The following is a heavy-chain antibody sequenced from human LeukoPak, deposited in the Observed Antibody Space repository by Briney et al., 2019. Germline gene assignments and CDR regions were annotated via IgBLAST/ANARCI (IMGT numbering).Heavy chain of an antibody. J-gene: IGHJ3*02. Sequence: GESLKISCQGSGYSFANYWLGWVRQMPGKGLEWMGIIYPGDSDTRYSPSFQGQVTISADKSISTAYLQWSSLKASDTAMYYCARQDMVATLDAFDIWGQGTMVTVSS. CDR2: IYPGDSDT. CDR3: ARQDMVATLDAFDI. CDR1: GYSFANYW. D-gene: IGHD5-12*01. V-gene: IGHV5-51*01.